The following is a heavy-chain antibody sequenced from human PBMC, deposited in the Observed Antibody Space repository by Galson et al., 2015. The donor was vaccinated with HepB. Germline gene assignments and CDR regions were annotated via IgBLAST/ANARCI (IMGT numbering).Heavy chain of an antibody. Sequence: SLRLSCAASGFTFSSYAMHWVRQAPGKGLEWVAVISYDGSNKYYADSVKGRFTISRDNSKNTLYLQMNSLRAEDTAVYYCARAAMIVEDYYGMDVWGQGTTVTVSS. CDR1: GFTFSSYA. CDR3: ARAAMIVEDYYGMDV. D-gene: IGHD3-22*01. J-gene: IGHJ6*02. V-gene: IGHV3-30*04. CDR2: ISYDGSNK.